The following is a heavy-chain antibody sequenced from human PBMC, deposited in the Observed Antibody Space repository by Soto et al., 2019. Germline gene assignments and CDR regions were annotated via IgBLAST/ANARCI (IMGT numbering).Heavy chain of an antibody. D-gene: IGHD6-19*01. Sequence: SETLSLTCTVSGGSISSYYWSWIRQPPGKGLEWIGYIYYSGSTNYNPSLKSRVTISVDTSKNQFSLKLSSVTAADTAVYYCARGGSSGWKGKYGMDVWGQGTTVTISS. CDR1: GGSISSYY. J-gene: IGHJ6*02. V-gene: IGHV4-59*01. CDR3: ARGGSSGWKGKYGMDV. CDR2: IYYSGST.